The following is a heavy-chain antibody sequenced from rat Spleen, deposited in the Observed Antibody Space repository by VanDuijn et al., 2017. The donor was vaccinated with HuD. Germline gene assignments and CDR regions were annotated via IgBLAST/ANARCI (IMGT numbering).Heavy chain of an antibody. D-gene: IGHD4-3*01. Sequence: EVQLVESGGGLVQPGRSLKLSCAASGFTFSDFFMAWVRQAPAKGLEWVATISSDGSTTYYRDSVKGRFTISRDNAKNTLYLQLDSLRSEDTATYYCVRQDTSGYSNWFAYWGQGTLVTVSS. J-gene: IGHJ3*01. CDR1: GFTFSDFF. CDR3: VRQDTSGYSNWFAY. V-gene: IGHV5-29*01. CDR2: ISSDGSTT.